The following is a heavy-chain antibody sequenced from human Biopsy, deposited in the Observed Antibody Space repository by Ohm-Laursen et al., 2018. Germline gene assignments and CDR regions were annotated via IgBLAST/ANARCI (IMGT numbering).Heavy chain of an antibody. D-gene: IGHD5/OR15-5a*01. V-gene: IGHV1-2*05. CDR3: ALPSGGVSTIGFDP. CDR2: INPHTGVT. CDR1: GYDFLDFH. Sequence: GASVKVSCKASGYDFLDFHIHWVRQVPGQGLEWIGHINPHTGVTKYAQKFLDRITMTGDTSISTAYMDLSRLTSADTGIYYCALPSGGVSTIGFDPWGQGTLVIVSS. J-gene: IGHJ5*02.